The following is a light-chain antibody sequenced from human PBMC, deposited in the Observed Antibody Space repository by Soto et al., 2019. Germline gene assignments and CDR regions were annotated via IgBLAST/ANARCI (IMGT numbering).Light chain of an antibody. J-gene: IGKJ4*01. CDR1: QSIRNN. CDR3: QKHDDWPLT. CDR2: GAS. V-gene: IGKV3-15*01. Sequence: EIVMTQSPATLSVAPGERATLSCRASQSIRNNLAWYQQKPGQAPRLLIFGASTRATGIPARFSGSGSGTEFTRTITSLQSEDSAVYYCQKHDDWPLTFGGGTKVEIK.